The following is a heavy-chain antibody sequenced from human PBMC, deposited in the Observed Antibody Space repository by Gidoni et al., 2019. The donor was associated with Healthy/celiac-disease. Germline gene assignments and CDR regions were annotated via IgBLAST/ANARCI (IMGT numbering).Heavy chain of an antibody. Sequence: QVQLVESGGGGVQPGRSLRLSCAASGFTFSSYGMHWVRQAPGKGLEWVAVIWYDGSNKYYADSVKGRFTISRDNSENTLYLQMNSLRAEDTAVYYCARDQIAAAPYLDYWGQGTLVTVSS. D-gene: IGHD6-13*01. V-gene: IGHV3-33*01. CDR1: GFTFSSYG. CDR2: IWYDGSNK. CDR3: ARDQIAAAPYLDY. J-gene: IGHJ4*02.